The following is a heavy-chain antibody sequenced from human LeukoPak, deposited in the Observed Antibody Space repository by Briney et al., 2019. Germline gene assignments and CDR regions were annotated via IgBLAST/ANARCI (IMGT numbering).Heavy chain of an antibody. D-gene: IGHD3-16*02. CDR3: ARDRPLGI. Sequence: SETLSLICTVSGGSISSYYWSWIRQPPGKGLEWIGYIYYSGSTNYNPSLKSRVTISVDTSKNQFSLKLSSVTAADTAVYYCARDRPLGIWGQGTLVTVSS. J-gene: IGHJ4*02. V-gene: IGHV4-59*01. CDR1: GGSISSYY. CDR2: IYYSGST.